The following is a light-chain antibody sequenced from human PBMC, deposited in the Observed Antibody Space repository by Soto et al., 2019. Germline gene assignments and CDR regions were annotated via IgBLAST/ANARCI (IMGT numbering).Light chain of an antibody. CDR1: SSNIGSNY. CDR2: RNN. J-gene: IGLJ2*01. V-gene: IGLV1-47*01. CDR3: ATWDDSLSGVV. Sequence: QSVLTQPPSASGTPGQSVTISCSGSSSNIGSNYVFWYHQLPGTAPKLLIYRNNQRPSGVPDRFSGSKSGTSASLAISGLRSEDEADYYCATWDDSLSGVVFGGGTQLTVL.